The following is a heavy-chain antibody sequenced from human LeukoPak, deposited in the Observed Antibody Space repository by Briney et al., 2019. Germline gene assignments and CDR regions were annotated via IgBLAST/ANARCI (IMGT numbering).Heavy chain of an antibody. Sequence: GGSLRLSCAVSGFTFSSYMMTWVRQAPGKGLEWVANIKPDGGEKFYVDSVKGRFTISRDNAKNSLYLQMNSLRAEDTAVYYCARDRGVNYDILTGYVANAFDIWGQGTMVTVSS. CDR2: IKPDGGEK. CDR3: ARDRGVNYDILTGYVANAFDI. J-gene: IGHJ3*02. D-gene: IGHD3-9*01. V-gene: IGHV3-7*01. CDR1: GFTFSSYM.